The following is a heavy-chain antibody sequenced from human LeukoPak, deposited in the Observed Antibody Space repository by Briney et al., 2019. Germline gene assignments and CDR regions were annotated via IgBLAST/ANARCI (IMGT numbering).Heavy chain of an antibody. Sequence: SETLSLTCTVSGVSISSSNSYWGWIRQPPGKGLEWIGSIYYSGNTYYNASLKSQVSISIDTSKNQFSLRLTSVTAADTAVYYCATVVTADAFDIWGQGTMVTVSS. CDR3: ATVVTADAFDI. V-gene: IGHV4-39*01. CDR1: GVSISSSNSY. D-gene: IGHD2-21*02. CDR2: IYYSGNT. J-gene: IGHJ3*02.